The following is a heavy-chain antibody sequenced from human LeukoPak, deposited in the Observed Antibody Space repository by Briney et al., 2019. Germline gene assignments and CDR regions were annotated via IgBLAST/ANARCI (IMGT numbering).Heavy chain of an antibody. CDR1: GYTFTGYY. CDR3: ARDLGIAAAANWFDP. V-gene: IGHV1-2*06. Sequence: ASVKVSCKASGYTFTGYYMHWMRQAPGQGLEWMGRINPNSGGTNYAQKFQGRVTMTRDTSISTAYMELSRLRSDDTALYYCARDLGIAAAANWFDPWGQGTLVTVSS. J-gene: IGHJ5*02. D-gene: IGHD6-13*01. CDR2: INPNSGGT.